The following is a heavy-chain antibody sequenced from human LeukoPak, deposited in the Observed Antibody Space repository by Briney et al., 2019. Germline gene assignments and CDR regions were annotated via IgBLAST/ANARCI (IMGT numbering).Heavy chain of an antibody. V-gene: IGHV4-34*01. CDR3: ARDIRVVGATLYFDF. Sequence: SETLSLTCAVYGGSFSDYYWNWIRQPPGKGLEWIGEINHNGSTNYNAPLKSRVTMSVDTSKNHFSLNLSSVTAADTAAYYCARDIRVVGATLYFDFWGQGTLVTVSS. CDR1: GGSFSDYY. CDR2: INHNGST. D-gene: IGHD1-26*01. J-gene: IGHJ4*02.